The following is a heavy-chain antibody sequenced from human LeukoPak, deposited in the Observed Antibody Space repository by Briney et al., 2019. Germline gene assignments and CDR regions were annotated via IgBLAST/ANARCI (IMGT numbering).Heavy chain of an antibody. V-gene: IGHV3-23*01. CDR2: ISGSGGST. Sequence: GGSLRLSCAASGFTSSSYAMSWVRQAPGKGLEWVSAISGSGGSTYCADSVKGRSTISRDNSKNTLYLQMNSLRAEDTAVYYCAKARTYSSGWYWAYWGQGTLVTVSS. CDR1: GFTSSSYA. J-gene: IGHJ4*02. D-gene: IGHD6-19*01. CDR3: AKARTYSSGWYWAY.